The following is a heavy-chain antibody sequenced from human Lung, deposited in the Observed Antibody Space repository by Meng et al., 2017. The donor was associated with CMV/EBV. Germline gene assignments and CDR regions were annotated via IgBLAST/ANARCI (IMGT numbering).Heavy chain of an antibody. D-gene: IGHD3-3*01. CDR3: ASGSGYRYFRH. CDR1: GGSISSYY. Sequence: GSLRLXCTVSGGSISSYYWSWIRQPPGKGREWIGYIYYSGSTNYNPSLKSRVTISVDTSKNQFSLKLSSVTAADTAVYYCASGSGYRYFRHWGQGTLVTVSS. J-gene: IGHJ1*01. V-gene: IGHV4-59*01. CDR2: IYYSGST.